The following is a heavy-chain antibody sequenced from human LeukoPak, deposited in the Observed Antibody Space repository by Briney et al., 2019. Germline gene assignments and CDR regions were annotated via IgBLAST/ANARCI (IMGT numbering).Heavy chain of an antibody. CDR2: IYYSGST. CDR1: GGSISSSSYY. V-gene: IGHV4-39*01. J-gene: IGHJ4*02. D-gene: IGHD3-10*01. Sequence: PSETLSLTCTVSGGSISSSSYYWGWIRQPPGKGLEWIGSIYYSGSTYYNPSLKSRVTISVDTSKNQFSLKLSSVTAADTAVYYCARHRLWFGESNFDYWGQGTLVTVSS. CDR3: ARHRLWFGESNFDY.